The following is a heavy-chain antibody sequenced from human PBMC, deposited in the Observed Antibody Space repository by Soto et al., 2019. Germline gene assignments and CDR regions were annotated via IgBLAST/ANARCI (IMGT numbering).Heavy chain of an antibody. CDR3: ARDHSDYGDFEYFQH. J-gene: IGHJ1*01. CDR1: GFTFSSYS. V-gene: IGHV3-48*01. Sequence: GGSMRLSCAASGFTFSSYSMNWVRQAPGKGLEWVSYISSSSSTIYYADSVKGRFTISRDNAKNSLYLQMNSLRAEDTAVYYCARDHSDYGDFEYFQHRGQGTLVTVSS. D-gene: IGHD4-17*01. CDR2: ISSSSSTI.